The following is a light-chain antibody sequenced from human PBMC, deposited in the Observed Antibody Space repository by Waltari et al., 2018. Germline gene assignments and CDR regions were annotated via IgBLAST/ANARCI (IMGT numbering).Light chain of an antibody. J-gene: IGLJ1*01. CDR1: NSDVGAYDY. CDR2: DVS. CDR3: SSYTTNRHYV. Sequence: QSDLTQPASVSGSPGQSITISCTGTNSDVGAYDYAQWYQQYPGKAPKLVIFDVSSRPSGASGRFSGSKSGNTASLIISHLQAEDEADYYCSSYTTNRHYVFGAGTKVTVL. V-gene: IGLV2-14*01.